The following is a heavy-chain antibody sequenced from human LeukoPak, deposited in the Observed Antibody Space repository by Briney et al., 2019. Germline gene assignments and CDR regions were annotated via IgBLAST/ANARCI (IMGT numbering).Heavy chain of an antibody. D-gene: IGHD1-14*01. CDR3: ARGTLNIPGEHGAFDY. V-gene: IGHV3-21*01. CDR2: ISTSSSYI. CDR1: GFTFSSYS. J-gene: IGHJ4*02. Sequence: GGSLRLSCAASGFTFSSYSMNWVRQAPGKGLEWVSSISTSSSYIPYADSVKGRFTISRDNAKNSLYLQMNSLRAEDTAVYYCARGTLNIPGEHGAFDYWGQGTLVTVSS.